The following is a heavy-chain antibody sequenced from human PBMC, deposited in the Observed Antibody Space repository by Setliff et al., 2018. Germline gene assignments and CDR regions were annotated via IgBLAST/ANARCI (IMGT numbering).Heavy chain of an antibody. J-gene: IGHJ4*02. CDR3: ARDAAYPYSSSWYADY. CDR2: ISSSSSYI. V-gene: IGHV3-21*01. CDR1: GFTFSSYS. Sequence: PGGSLRLSCAASGFTFSSYSMNWVRQAPGKGLEWVSSISSSSSYIYYADSVKGRFTISRDNAKNSLYLQMNSLRAEDTAVYYCARDAAYPYSSSWYADYWGQGTLVTVSS. D-gene: IGHD6-13*01.